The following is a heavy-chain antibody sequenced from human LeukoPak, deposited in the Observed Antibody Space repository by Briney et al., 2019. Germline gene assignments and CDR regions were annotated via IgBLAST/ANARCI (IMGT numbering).Heavy chain of an antibody. CDR2: ISAYNGNT. J-gene: IGHJ4*02. CDR3: ARVMDQGYDFWSGYYPSDY. CDR1: GYTFTSYG. V-gene: IGHV1-18*01. Sequence: ASVKVSCKASGYTFTSYGISWVRQAPGQGLEWTGWISAYNGNTNYAQKLQGRVTMTTDTSTSTAYMELRSLRSDDTAVYYCARVMDQGYDFWSGYYPSDYWGQGTLVTVSS. D-gene: IGHD3-3*01.